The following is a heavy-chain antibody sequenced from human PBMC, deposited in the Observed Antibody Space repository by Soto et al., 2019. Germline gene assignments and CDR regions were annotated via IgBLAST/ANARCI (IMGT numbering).Heavy chain of an antibody. V-gene: IGHV1-3*01. CDR1: GYTFTSYA. CDR2: INAGNGNT. J-gene: IGHJ5*02. Sequence: QVQLVQSGAEVKKPGASVKVSCKASGYTFTSYAMHWVRQAPGQRLEWMGWINAGNGNTKYSQKYQGRVTITRDTSESTAYMELSSLRAEDTAVYCCARAHPYCSGGSCSRGWFDPWGQGTLVTVSS. CDR3: ARAHPYCSGGSCSRGWFDP. D-gene: IGHD2-15*01.